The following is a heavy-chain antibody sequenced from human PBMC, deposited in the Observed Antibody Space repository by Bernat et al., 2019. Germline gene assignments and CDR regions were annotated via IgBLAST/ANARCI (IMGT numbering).Heavy chain of an antibody. Sequence: QVQLVQSGAEVKKPGASVKVSCKASGYTFTSHYMHWVRQAPGQGLEWMGITNPSGGSTSYAQKFPGRVTMTRDTSTSTVCMKLGSLRSEDTAVYYCARDYDYGDQGDWFDPWGQGTLVTVSS. CDR1: GYTFTSHY. CDR2: TNPSGGST. J-gene: IGHJ5*02. CDR3: ARDYDYGDQGDWFDP. D-gene: IGHD4-17*01. V-gene: IGHV1-46*01.